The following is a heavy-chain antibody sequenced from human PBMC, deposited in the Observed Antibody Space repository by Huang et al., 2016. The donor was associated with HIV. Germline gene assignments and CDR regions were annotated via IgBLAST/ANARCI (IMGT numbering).Heavy chain of an antibody. V-gene: IGHV3-9*01. J-gene: IGHJ4*02. Sequence: EVQLEEFGGRLVQPGRSLRLSCATYGFKFDDYAMHWVRQGPGGGREGGSGISWKRGDIIYADSVGGRFAISRDNAVKSLYLQMDSLRREDTALYYCVKDRRMRGSGWTFFDNWGQGTLVDVSS. D-gene: IGHD6-19*01. CDR1: GFKFDDYA. CDR2: ISWKRGDI. CDR3: VKDRRMRGSGWTFFDN.